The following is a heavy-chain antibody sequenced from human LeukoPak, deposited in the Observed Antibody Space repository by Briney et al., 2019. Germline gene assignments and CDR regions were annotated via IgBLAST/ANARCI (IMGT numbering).Heavy chain of an antibody. CDR1: GGSISDYY. V-gene: IGHV4-4*07. CDR3: ARAAAGTFDFDY. J-gene: IGHJ4*02. Sequence: SETLSLTCTVSGGSISDYYWNWIRQPAGKGLEWIGRIHTSGSTNYNPSLKSRVTMSVDTSKNQFSLKLSSVTAADTAVYYCARAAAGTFDFDYWGQGTLVTVSS. CDR2: IHTSGST. D-gene: IGHD6-13*01.